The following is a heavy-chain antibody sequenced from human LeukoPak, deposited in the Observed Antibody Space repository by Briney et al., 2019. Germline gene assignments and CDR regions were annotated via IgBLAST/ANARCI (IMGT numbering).Heavy chain of an antibody. CDR3: AGRGY. J-gene: IGHJ4*02. D-gene: IGHD3-10*01. CDR2: ISYSGST. Sequence: SQTLSLTCAVSGDSISSSDYYWSWIRQPPGKGLEWIGHISYSGSTFYNPSLKSRLTISVDTSKNHLSLKLSSVTAADTAVYYCAGRGYWGQGTLVTVSS. V-gene: IGHV4-30-4*01. CDR1: GDSISSSDYY.